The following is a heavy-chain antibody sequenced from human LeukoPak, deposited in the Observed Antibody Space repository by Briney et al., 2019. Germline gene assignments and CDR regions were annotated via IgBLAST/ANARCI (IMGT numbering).Heavy chain of an antibody. J-gene: IGHJ6*02. CDR2: IDWDDDK. V-gene: IGHV2-70*11. CDR3: ARSYYHYGIDV. Sequence: SGPTLVNPTQTLILTCTFSGLSLRNSGMCVSWIRQPPGKALEWLARIDWDDDKHYSTSLKTRLNISKDTSKNQVVLTMTNMDPVDTATYFCARSYYHYGIDVWGQGTTVTVSS. CDR1: GLSLRNSGMC.